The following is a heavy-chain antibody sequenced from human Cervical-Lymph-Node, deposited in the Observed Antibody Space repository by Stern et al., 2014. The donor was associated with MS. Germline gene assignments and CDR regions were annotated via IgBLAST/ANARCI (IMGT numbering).Heavy chain of an antibody. CDR1: GHTLTDYY. Sequence: VQLLESGAEVKKPGASVKVSCKASGHTLTDYYIHWVRQAPGQGLEWMGRINPHSGGTDSAQKIQGRVTMTGDTSISTTYMELSRLRSDDTAMYCCAQGSGYFAADSWGQGTLVTVSS. CDR3: AQGSGYFAADS. D-gene: IGHD2/OR15-2a*01. V-gene: IGHV1-2*06. J-gene: IGHJ4*02. CDR2: INPHSGGT.